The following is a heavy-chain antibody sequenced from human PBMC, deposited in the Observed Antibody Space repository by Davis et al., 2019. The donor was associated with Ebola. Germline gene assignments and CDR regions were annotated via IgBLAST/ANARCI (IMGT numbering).Heavy chain of an antibody. CDR2: IWYDGSNK. Sequence: GGSLRLSCAASGFTFSDYYMSWIRQAPGKGLEWVAVIWYDGSNKYYADSVKGRFTISRDNSKNTLYLQMNSLRAEDTAVYYCARAMNDFFYYYYYGMDVWGQGTTVTVSS. J-gene: IGHJ6*02. V-gene: IGHV3-33*08. D-gene: IGHD1-1*01. CDR1: GFTFSDYY. CDR3: ARAMNDFFYYYYYGMDV.